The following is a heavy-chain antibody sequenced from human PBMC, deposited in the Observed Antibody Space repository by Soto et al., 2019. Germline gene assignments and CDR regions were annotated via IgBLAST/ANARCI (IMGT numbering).Heavy chain of an antibody. D-gene: IGHD6-13*01. CDR3: ARAPSSRWYLTYWYFDL. V-gene: IGHV3-11*01. CDR1: GFTFSNYY. CDR2: ISSRDLSI. Sequence: GGSLRLSSAASGFTFSNYYMSWIRQAPGKGLEWVSSISSRDLSIYYAESVKGRFTIPRDNAKNSLYLQMNSLRAEVTPVYYWARAPSSRWYLTYWYFDLWGRGTLVTVSS. J-gene: IGHJ2*01.